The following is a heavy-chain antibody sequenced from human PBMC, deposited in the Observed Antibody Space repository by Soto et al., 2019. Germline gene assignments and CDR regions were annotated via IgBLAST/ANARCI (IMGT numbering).Heavy chain of an antibody. Sequence: ASVKVSCKASGYSLTDNGITWVRQASGQGLEYVGWISPDSGKTDYAQKFQGRVTMTRDTSINTVYMELSSLRSDDTAVYYCARVHGYYYYYMDVWGKGTTVTVSS. J-gene: IGHJ6*03. CDR3: ARVHGYYYYYMDV. V-gene: IGHV1-8*01. CDR1: GYSLTDNG. CDR2: ISPDSGKT.